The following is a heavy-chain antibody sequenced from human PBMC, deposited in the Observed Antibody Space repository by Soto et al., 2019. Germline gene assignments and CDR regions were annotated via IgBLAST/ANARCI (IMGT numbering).Heavy chain of an antibody. D-gene: IGHD5-12*01. J-gene: IGHJ5*02. CDR3: ARGSGYDWLDP. CDR2: ISYDGSNK. CDR1: GFTFSNYV. Sequence: QVQLVESGGGVVQPGRSLRLSCGASGFTFSNYVMHWVRQAPGKGLEWVAVISYDGSNKNYADSVKGRFTISRDNSQNTLYLQMNRLRAEETAMYYCARGSGYDWLDPWGQGTLVTVSS. V-gene: IGHV3-30-3*01.